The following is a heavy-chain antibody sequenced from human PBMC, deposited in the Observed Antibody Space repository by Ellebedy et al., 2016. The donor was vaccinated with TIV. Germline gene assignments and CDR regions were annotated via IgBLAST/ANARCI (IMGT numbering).Heavy chain of an antibody. D-gene: IGHD2-21*01. CDR1: GFTLGLYW. CDR2: IKQDGSEK. V-gene: IGHV3-7*01. J-gene: IGHJ6*02. CDR3: ARAAHFYSYGLDV. Sequence: GGSLRLXXAGSGFTLGLYWMSWVRQAPGKGLKGVAKIKQDGSEKYYVDSVKGRFTISRDNAKSSLFLQMNSLRAEDTAVYYCARAAHFYSYGLDVWGQGTTVTVSS.